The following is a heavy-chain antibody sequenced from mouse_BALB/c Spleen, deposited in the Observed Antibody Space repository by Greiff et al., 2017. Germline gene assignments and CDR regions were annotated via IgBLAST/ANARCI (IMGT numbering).Heavy chain of an antibody. J-gene: IGHJ2*01. V-gene: IGHV3-2*02. CDR3: ARRGAFDY. CDR2: ISYSGST. CDR1: GYSITSDYA. Sequence: EVKLVESGPGLVKPSQSLSLTCTVTGYSITSDYAWNWIRQFPGNKLEWMGYISYSGSTSYNPSLKSRISITRDTSKNQFFLQLNSVTTEDTATYYCARRGAFDYWGQGTTLTVSS.